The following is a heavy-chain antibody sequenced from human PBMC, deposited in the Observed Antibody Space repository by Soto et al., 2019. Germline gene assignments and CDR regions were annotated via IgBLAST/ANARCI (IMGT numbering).Heavy chain of an antibody. V-gene: IGHV1-24*01. D-gene: IGHD2-15*01. CDR3: ATGAADCSGGSCYAGGPFDD. J-gene: IGHJ4*02. CDR2: FDPEDGET. CDR1: GYTLTELS. Sequence: QVQLVQSGAEVKKPGASVKVSCKVSGYTLTELSMHWVRQAPGKGLEWMGGFDPEDGETIYAQKFQGRVTMTEDTSRDTAYMELSSMRSEDTAVYYCATGAADCSGGSCYAGGPFDDWGQGTLVTVSS.